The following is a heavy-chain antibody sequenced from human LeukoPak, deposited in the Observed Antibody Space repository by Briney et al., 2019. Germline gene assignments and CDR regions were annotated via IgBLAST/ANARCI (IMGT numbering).Heavy chain of an antibody. CDR1: GGSFSGYY. CDR2: INQSGST. Sequence: SETLSLTCAVYGGSFSGYYWSWIRQPPGKGLEWIGEINQSGSTNYNPSLKCRVNISVDTSKNQFSLKLSSVTAADTAVYYCARGPYYYDFWSGYSIFDYWGQGTLVTVSS. V-gene: IGHV4-34*01. J-gene: IGHJ4*02. CDR3: ARGPYYYDFWSGYSIFDY. D-gene: IGHD3-3*01.